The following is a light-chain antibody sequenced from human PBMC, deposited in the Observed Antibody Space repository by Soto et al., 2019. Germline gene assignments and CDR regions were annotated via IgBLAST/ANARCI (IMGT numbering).Light chain of an antibody. J-gene: IGLJ1*01. CDR2: DVT. CDR1: SSDVGGYDY. CDR3: CSYAGTYTFYV. V-gene: IGLV2-11*01. Sequence: QSALTQPRSVSGSPGQSVTISCTGTSSDVGGYDYVSWYQQHPGKAPKLMIYDVTKRPSGVPDRFSGSRSGNTASLTISALQAEDDADYYCCSYAGTYTFYVFGTGTKLT.